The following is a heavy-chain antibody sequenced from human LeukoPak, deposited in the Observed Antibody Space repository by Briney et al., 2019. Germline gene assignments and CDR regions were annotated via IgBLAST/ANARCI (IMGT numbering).Heavy chain of an antibody. D-gene: IGHD6-19*01. J-gene: IGHJ3*02. Sequence: GGSLRLSCAASGFTFDDYAMHWVRQAPGKGLEGVSGISWNSGSIGYADSVTGRFTISRDNAKNSLYLQMNSLRAEDMALYYCAKGQWLVRGAAFDIWGQGTMVTVSS. CDR1: GFTFDDYA. CDR2: ISWNSGSI. CDR3: AKGQWLVRGAAFDI. V-gene: IGHV3-9*03.